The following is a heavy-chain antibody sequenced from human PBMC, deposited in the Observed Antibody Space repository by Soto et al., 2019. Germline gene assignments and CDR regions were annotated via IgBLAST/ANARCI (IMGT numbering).Heavy chain of an antibody. D-gene: IGHD3-22*01. CDR1: GFTFSSYD. Sequence: PGGSLRLSCAASGFTFSSYDMHWVRQATGKGLEWVSAIGTAGDTYYPGSVKGRFTISRENAKNSLYLQMNSLRAGDTAVYYCAREGYYDSSSEGAFDIWGQGTMVTVSS. CDR3: AREGYYDSSSEGAFDI. V-gene: IGHV3-13*01. J-gene: IGHJ3*02. CDR2: IGTAGDT.